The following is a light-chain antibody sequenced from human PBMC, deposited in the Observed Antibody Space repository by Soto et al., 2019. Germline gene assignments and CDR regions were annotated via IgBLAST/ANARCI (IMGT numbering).Light chain of an antibody. CDR2: SAS. Sequence: EIVLTQSPGTLSLSPGESAILSCRVGQSVSSSYLAWYQQKPGQAPRLLIFSASSRATGIPDRFSGGGSGTDFTLTISRLEPEDFAVYYCQQYGSSPLTFGGGTKVEIK. J-gene: IGKJ4*01. V-gene: IGKV3-20*01. CDR3: QQYGSSPLT. CDR1: QSVSSSY.